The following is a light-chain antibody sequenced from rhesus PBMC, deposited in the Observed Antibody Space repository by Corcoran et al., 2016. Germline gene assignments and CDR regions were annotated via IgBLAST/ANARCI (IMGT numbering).Light chain of an antibody. Sequence: IQMTQSPSSLSSSVGDRVTITCRASHGITNDLSWYQQKPGETPNVLIYEASSFQSGIPSRFSGSGSGTDFTLTISSLQSEDFATYYCQHYYSPPYSFGRGTKVEIK. CDR1: HGITND. V-gene: IGKV1-21*01. CDR3: QHYYSPPYS. CDR2: EAS. J-gene: IGKJ2*01.